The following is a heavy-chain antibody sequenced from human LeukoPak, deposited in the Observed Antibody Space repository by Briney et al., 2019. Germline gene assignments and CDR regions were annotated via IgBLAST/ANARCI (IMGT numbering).Heavy chain of an antibody. CDR1: GFTFSSYE. D-gene: IGHD3-22*01. J-gene: IGHJ4*02. CDR3: ARSWRYNYDSSGAIGTNLDY. V-gene: IGHV3-48*03. Sequence: PGGSLRLSCAASGFTFSSYEMNWVRQAPGKGLEWVSYISSSGSTIYYADSVKGRFTISRDNAKNSLYLQMNSLRAEDTAVYYCARSWRYNYDSSGAIGTNLDYWGQGTLVTVSS. CDR2: ISSSGSTI.